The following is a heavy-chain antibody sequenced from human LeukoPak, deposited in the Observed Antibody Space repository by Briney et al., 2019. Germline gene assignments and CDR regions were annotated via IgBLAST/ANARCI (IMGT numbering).Heavy chain of an antibody. D-gene: IGHD2-21*01. CDR2: IWYDESKK. Sequence: GGSLRLSCVASGYTFSSYGMPWVRQAPGKGLQWVAVIWYDESKKYYTDSVKGRFTISRDVSKNTLYLQMNSLRAEDTATYYCARDGGIGLDYWGQGTLVTVSS. CDR3: ARDGGIGLDY. CDR1: GYTFSSYG. J-gene: IGHJ4*02. V-gene: IGHV3-33*01.